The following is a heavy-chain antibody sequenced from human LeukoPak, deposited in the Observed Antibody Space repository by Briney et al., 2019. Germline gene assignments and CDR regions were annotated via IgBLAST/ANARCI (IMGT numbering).Heavy chain of an antibody. D-gene: IGHD3-9*01. Sequence: TLSLTCTVSGGSISSGGYYWSWIRQHPGKGLEWIGYIYYSGSTYYNPSLKSRVTISVDTSKNQFSLKLSSVTAADTAVYYCARVGRYFDWLLPADYWGQGTLVTVFS. J-gene: IGHJ4*02. CDR2: IYYSGST. CDR1: GGSISSGGYY. V-gene: IGHV4-31*03. CDR3: ARVGRYFDWLLPADY.